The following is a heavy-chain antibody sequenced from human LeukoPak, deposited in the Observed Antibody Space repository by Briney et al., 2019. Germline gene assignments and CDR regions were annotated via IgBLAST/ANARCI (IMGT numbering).Heavy chain of an antibody. CDR1: GFTFSSYG. D-gene: IGHD3-22*01. Sequence: PGRSLRLTCAASGFTFSSYGMHWVRQAPGKGLEWVAVIWYDGSNKYYADSVKGRSTISRDNSKNTLYLQMNSLRAEDTAVYYCARDDSSGYYFDYWGQGTLVTVSS. J-gene: IGHJ4*02. CDR3: ARDDSSGYYFDY. CDR2: IWYDGSNK. V-gene: IGHV3-33*01.